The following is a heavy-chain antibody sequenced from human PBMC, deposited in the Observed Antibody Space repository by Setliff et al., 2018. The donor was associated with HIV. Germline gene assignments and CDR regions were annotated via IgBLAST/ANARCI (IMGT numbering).Heavy chain of an antibody. J-gene: IGHJ4*02. CDR1: GGSFSSYG. D-gene: IGHD1-26*01. Sequence: ASVKVSCKASGGSFSSYGLSWVRQAPGQGREWMGGIMPIFGTANYAQKFQGRVTIIADASTNTVNMELSSLRSEDTDVYYCARGVDGSYRKFFDNWGQGTLVTVSS. CDR2: IMPIFGTA. V-gene: IGHV1-69*13. CDR3: ARGVDGSYRKFFDN.